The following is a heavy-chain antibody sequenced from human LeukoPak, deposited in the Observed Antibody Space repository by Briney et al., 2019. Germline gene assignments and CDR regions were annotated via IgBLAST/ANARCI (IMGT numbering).Heavy chain of an antibody. J-gene: IGHJ4*02. CDR2: INLNSGGT. CDR1: GYTFTGYY. V-gene: IGHV1-2*04. CDR3: ARVLGLFRQQLVLGY. D-gene: IGHD6-13*01. Sequence: VASVKVSCKASGYTFTGYYMHWVRQAPGQGLEWMGWINLNSGGTNYAQKFQGWVTITRNTSISTAYMELSSLRSEDTAVYYCARVLGLFRQQLVLGYWGQGTLVTVSS.